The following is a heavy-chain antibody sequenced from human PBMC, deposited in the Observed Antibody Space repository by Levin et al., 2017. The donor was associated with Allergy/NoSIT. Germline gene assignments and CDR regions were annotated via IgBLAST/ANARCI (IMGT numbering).Heavy chain of an antibody. J-gene: IGHJ4*02. CDR1: GFSFSNYG. CDR2: IWYDETSK. Sequence: PGGSLRLSCAASGFSFSNYGMHWVRQAPGKGLEWVAVIWYDETSKYYADSVNGRFSISRDNSKNTLYLQMNSLRAEDSAVYYCVRDRVAAAVYYFDYWGRGTLVTVSS. D-gene: IGHD2-2*01. V-gene: IGHV3-33*01. CDR3: VRDRVAAAVYYFDY.